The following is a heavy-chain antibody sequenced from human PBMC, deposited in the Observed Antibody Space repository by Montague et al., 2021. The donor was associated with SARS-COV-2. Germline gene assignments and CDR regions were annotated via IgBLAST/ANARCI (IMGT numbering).Heavy chain of an antibody. J-gene: IGHJ6*02. Sequence: CPISGDSVSSKSAAWNWIRQSPSRGLERLGRTYYRSQWYDDYAVSVKGRITIKPDTSKNQFSLHLESVSPDDTALYYCARGAYHDLYYYYHGMDVWGRGTTVSVSS. V-gene: IGHV6-1*01. CDR2: TYYRSQWYD. CDR3: ARGAYHDLYYYYHGMDV. D-gene: IGHD2-2*01. CDR1: GDSVSSKSAA.